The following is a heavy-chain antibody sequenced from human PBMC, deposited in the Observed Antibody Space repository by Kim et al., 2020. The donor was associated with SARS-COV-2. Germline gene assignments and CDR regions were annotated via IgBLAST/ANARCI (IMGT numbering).Heavy chain of an antibody. J-gene: IGHJ6*02. CDR2: IIPIFGTA. D-gene: IGHD6-19*01. CDR1: GGTFSSYA. V-gene: IGHV1-69*13. CDR3: ACPLGTVAGTVGYYYYGMDV. Sequence: SVKFSCKASGGTFSSYAISWVRQAPGQGLEWMGGIIPIFGTANYAQKFQGRVTITADESTSTAYMELSSLRSEDTAVYYCACPLGTVAGTVGYYYYGMDVWGQGTTVTVSS.